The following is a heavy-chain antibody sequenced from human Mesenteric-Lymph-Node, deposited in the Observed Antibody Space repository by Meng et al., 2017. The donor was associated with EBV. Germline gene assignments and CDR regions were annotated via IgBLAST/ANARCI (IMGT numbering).Heavy chain of an antibody. V-gene: IGHV4-4*02. J-gene: IGHJ4*02. CDR1: GGPISSTKW. D-gene: IGHD4-17*01. Sequence: QVQRRGPGPGPGKPSGTLSLTGAVSGGPISSTKWWGWVRQPPGKGLEWIGEIFHTGSTNYNPSLKSRLTMSVDKSKNQLSLKLTSVTAADTAVYYCATVGDYGDYVGLDNWGQGTLVTVSS. CDR3: ATVGDYGDYVGLDN. CDR2: IFHTGST.